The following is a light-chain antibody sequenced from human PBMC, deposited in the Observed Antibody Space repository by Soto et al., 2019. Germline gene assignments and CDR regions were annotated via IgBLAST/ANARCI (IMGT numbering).Light chain of an antibody. V-gene: IGLV2-14*01. CDR1: RSDIGDSNF. CDR3: ASFRSGTILV. J-gene: IGLJ1*01. CDR2: EDN. Sequence: QSVLTQPASVSGSPGQSVTISCTGPRSDIGDSNFISWYQHSPGQAPRLLNYEDNNRLSGVFKRFSGSKAGNTPYLTNSGLLYHDESDYFCASFRSGTILVFGSGTKVTVL.